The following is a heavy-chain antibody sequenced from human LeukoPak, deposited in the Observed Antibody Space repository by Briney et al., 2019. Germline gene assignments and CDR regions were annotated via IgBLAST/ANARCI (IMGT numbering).Heavy chain of an antibody. Sequence: GASVKVSCKASGYTLTGYYMHGVRQAPGQGLEWVGWISAYNGNTNYAQKLQGRVTMTTDTSTSTAYMELRSLRSDDTAVYYCASGYCSGGSCRYYFDYWGQGTLVTVSS. V-gene: IGHV1-18*04. CDR1: GYTLTGYY. CDR2: ISAYNGNT. D-gene: IGHD2-15*01. CDR3: ASGYCSGGSCRYYFDY. J-gene: IGHJ4*02.